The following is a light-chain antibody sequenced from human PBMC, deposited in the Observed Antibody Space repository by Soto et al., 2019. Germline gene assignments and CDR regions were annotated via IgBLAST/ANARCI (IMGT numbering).Light chain of an antibody. CDR3: SSYTSSSTYV. J-gene: IGLJ1*01. V-gene: IGLV2-14*01. CDR2: EVT. Sequence: QSVLTQPASVSGSPGQSITISCTGTSSDVGGYNYVSWYQQHPGKAPKLMIYEVTNRPSGVSNRFSGSKSGNTVSLTISGLQAEDEAAYYCSSYTSSSTYVFGTGTKLTVL. CDR1: SSDVGGYNY.